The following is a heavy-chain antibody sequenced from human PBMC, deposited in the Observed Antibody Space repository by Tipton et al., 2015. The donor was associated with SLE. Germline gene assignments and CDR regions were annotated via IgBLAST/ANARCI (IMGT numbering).Heavy chain of an antibody. CDR1: GFTFSSYS. Sequence: SLRLSCAASGFTFSSYSMNWVRQAPGKGLEWVSSISSSSSYIYYADSVKGRFTISRDNAKNSLYLQMNSLRAEDTAVYYCARDLAGTNSLPNYYFDYWGQGTLVTVSS. CDR2: ISSSSSYI. J-gene: IGHJ4*02. V-gene: IGHV3-21*01. D-gene: IGHD4-17*01. CDR3: ARDLAGTNSLPNYYFDY.